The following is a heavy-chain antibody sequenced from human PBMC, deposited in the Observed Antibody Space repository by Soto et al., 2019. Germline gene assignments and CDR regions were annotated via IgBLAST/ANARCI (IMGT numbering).Heavy chain of an antibody. V-gene: IGHV4-30-4*08. CDR2: IYYSGDT. CDR1: GGSISSGDYY. D-gene: IGHD2-8*01. Sequence: SETLSLTCTVSGGSISSGDYYWSWIRQPPGKGLEWIGYIYYSGDTYYNPSLKSRVTISIDTSKNQFSLKLSSVTAADTAVYYCARRYAGNFDYWGQGTLVTVSS. CDR3: ARRYAGNFDY. J-gene: IGHJ4*02.